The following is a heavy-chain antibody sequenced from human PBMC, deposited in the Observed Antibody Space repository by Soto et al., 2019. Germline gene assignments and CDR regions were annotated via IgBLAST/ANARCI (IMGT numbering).Heavy chain of an antibody. CDR1: GFTFSSYA. D-gene: IGHD2-8*01. V-gene: IGHV3-30-3*01. CDR2: ISCDGSNK. Sequence: GGSLRLSCAASGFTFSSYAMHWVRQAPGKGLEWVAVISCDGSNKYYADSVKGRFTISRDNSKNTLYLQMNSLRAEDTAVYYCARGRELDTLTDLYYGARGTLVSVSS. J-gene: IGHJ4*02. CDR3: ARGRELDTLTDLYY.